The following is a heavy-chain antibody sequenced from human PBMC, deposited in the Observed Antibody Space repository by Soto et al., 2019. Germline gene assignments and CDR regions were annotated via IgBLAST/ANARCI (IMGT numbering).Heavy chain of an antibody. V-gene: IGHV3-33*01. CDR3: ARTIAVADFDY. J-gene: IGHJ4*02. Sequence: GGSLRLSCAASGFTFSSYGMHWVRQAPGKGLEWVAVIWYDGSNKYYADSVKGRFTISRDNSKNTLYLQMNSLRAEDTAVYYCARTIAVADFDYWGQGTLVTVSS. CDR2: IWYDGSNK. D-gene: IGHD6-19*01. CDR1: GFTFSSYG.